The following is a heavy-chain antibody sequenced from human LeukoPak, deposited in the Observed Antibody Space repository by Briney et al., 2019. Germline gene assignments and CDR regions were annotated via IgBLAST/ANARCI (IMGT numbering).Heavy chain of an antibody. D-gene: IGHD3-10*01. Sequence: ASVKVSCKASGYTFTSYGISWVRQAPGQGLEWMGWISAYNGNTNYAQKLQGRVTMTTDTSTSTAYMELRSLRSDDTAVYYCARDRYLWFGELLYPGYYYYYYMDVWGKGTTVTISS. CDR1: GYTFTSYG. J-gene: IGHJ6*03. CDR2: ISAYNGNT. V-gene: IGHV1-18*01. CDR3: ARDRYLWFGELLYPGYYYYYYMDV.